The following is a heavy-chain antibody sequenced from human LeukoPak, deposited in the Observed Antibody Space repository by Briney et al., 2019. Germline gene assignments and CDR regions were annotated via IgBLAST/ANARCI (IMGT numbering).Heavy chain of an antibody. V-gene: IGHV3-74*03. CDR2: INSDGSSI. J-gene: IGHJ6*04. CDR3: ARDGREWELIENYYYYYGMDV. CDR1: GFTFSSYW. D-gene: IGHD1-26*01. Sequence: GGSLRLSCAASGFTFSSYWMHWVRQAPGKGLVWVSRINSDGSSITYADSVKGRFTISRDNAKNTLYLQMNSLRVEDTAVYYCARDGREWELIENYYYYYGMDVWGKGTTVTVSS.